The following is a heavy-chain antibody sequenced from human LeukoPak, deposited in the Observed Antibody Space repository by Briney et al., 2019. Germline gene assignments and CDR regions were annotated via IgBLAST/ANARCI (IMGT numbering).Heavy chain of an antibody. CDR3: AREGYSYGYYDAFDI. J-gene: IGHJ3*02. D-gene: IGHD5-18*01. V-gene: IGHV3-7*01. CDR2: IKLDGSEA. CDR1: GFTFSNYW. Sequence: GGSLRLSCVASGFTFSNYWMTWVRQAPGKGLEWVANIKLDGSEAYYVDSVKGRFTISRDNTQNSLYLQMNSLRAEDTAVYYCAREGYSYGYYDAFDIRGQGTMVTVSS.